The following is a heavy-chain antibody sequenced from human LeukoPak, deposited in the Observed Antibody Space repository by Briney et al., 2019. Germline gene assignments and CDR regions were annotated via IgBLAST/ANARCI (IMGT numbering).Heavy chain of an antibody. CDR2: IFYGGST. CDR1: SGSIGSYY. Sequence: PSETLSLTCTVSSGSIGSYYWNWIRQPPGKGLEWIGYIFYGGSTNYNPSLKNRVTISVDTSKNQFSLRLSSVTAADTAVYYCSRGRITEANTGAFDIWGQGTMVTVSS. D-gene: IGHD6-13*01. J-gene: IGHJ3*02. V-gene: IGHV4-59*01. CDR3: SRGRITEANTGAFDI.